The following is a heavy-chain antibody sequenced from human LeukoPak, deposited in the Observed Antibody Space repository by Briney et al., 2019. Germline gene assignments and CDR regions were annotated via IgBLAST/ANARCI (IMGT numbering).Heavy chain of an antibody. CDR1: GYTFTDYY. CDR2: INPSSGST. J-gene: IGHJ3*02. D-gene: IGHD4-11*01. Sequence: GASVKVSCKASGYTFTDYYMHWVRQAPGQGLELTGIINPSSGSTSYAQKFQGRVTMTRDTSTSTVYMELSSLRSEDTAVYFCARDQEGPTYNAFDIWGQGTMVSVSS. CDR3: ARDQEGPTYNAFDI. V-gene: IGHV1-46*01.